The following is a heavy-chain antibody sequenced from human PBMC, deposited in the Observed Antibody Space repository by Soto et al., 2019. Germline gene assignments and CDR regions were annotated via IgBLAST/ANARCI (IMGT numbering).Heavy chain of an antibody. D-gene: IGHD6-6*01. CDR3: ARDGEQLVRDYYYYYYMDV. CDR2: IKQDGSEK. CDR1: GFTFSSYW. J-gene: IGHJ6*03. V-gene: IGHV3-7*01. Sequence: GGSLRLSCAASGFTFSSYWMSWVRQAPGKGLEWVANIKQDGSEKYYVDSVKGRFTISRDNARNSLYLQMNSLRAEDTAVYYCARDGEQLVRDYYYYYYMDVWGKGTTVTVSS.